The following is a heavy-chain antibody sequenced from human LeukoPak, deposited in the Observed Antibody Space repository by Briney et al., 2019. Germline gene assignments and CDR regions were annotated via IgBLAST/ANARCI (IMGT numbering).Heavy chain of an antibody. CDR2: IYYTGRT. Sequence: SQTLSLTCTVSGGSFSSVDYYWSWIRQPPGKGPEWIGYIYYTGRTYYNPSLMSRTTMSVDTSQNQFSLRLNSVTAADTAVYYCAKGIGGGGYYDSSGYYRNWGQGTLVTVSS. CDR3: AKGIGGGGYYDSSGYYRN. D-gene: IGHD3-22*01. J-gene: IGHJ4*02. CDR1: GGSFSSVDYY. V-gene: IGHV4-30-4*01.